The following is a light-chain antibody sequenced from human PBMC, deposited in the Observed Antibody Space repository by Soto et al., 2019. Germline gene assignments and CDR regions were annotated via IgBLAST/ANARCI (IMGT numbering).Light chain of an antibody. V-gene: IGLV2-8*01. CDR1: SSDVGGYNY. CDR3: SSYGGSNTVV. J-gene: IGLJ2*01. Sequence: QSALTQPSSASGSPGQSVTISCTGSSSDVGGYNYVSWYQQHPGKAPKLMIYEVSKRTSGVPDRLSGSKSGNTASLTVSGLQAEDEADYYCSSYGGSNTVVFGGGTKVTVL. CDR2: EVS.